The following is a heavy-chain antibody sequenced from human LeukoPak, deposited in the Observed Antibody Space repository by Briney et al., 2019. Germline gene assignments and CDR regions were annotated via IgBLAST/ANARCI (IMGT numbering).Heavy chain of an antibody. CDR3: ARADRSGYFGNVVAFDI. V-gene: IGHV4-61*02. D-gene: IGHD3-22*01. CDR2: IHISGST. Sequence: PSETLSLTCTVSSGSINSGSYSWTWIRQPAGKGLEWIGRIHISGSTDYTPSLKSRVTISVDTSKNQFSLKQSSVTAADTAVYYCARADRSGYFGNVVAFDIWGQGTMVTVSS. J-gene: IGHJ3*02. CDR1: SGSINSGSYS.